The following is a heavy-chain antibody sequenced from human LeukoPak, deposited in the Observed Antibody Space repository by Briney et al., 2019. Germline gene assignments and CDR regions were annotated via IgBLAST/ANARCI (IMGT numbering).Heavy chain of an antibody. CDR1: GYTFTSYG. V-gene: IGHV1-18*01. Sequence: ASVKVSCKASGYTFTSYGISWVRQAPGQGLEWMGWISAYNGNTNYAQKLQGRVTMTTDTSTSTAYMELSRLRSDDTAVYYCARAPRSSGWYDYYYYGMDVWGQGTTVTVSS. CDR2: ISAYNGNT. J-gene: IGHJ6*02. D-gene: IGHD6-19*01. CDR3: ARAPRSSGWYDYYYYGMDV.